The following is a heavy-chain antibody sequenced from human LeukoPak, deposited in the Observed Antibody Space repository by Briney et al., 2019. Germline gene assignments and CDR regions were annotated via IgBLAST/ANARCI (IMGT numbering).Heavy chain of an antibody. CDR3: ATETIGRHYDY. Sequence: GGPLRLSCAAPGFTFSSCGFNWVRQAPGKGLEWVSSIGPTGTDRYYADSVRGRFTISRDNAKNSMYLQMDSLRDEDTAVYYCATETIGRHYDYWGQGTLLTVSS. CDR1: GFTFSSCG. D-gene: IGHD1-14*01. V-gene: IGHV3-21*01. CDR2: IGPTGTDR. J-gene: IGHJ4*02.